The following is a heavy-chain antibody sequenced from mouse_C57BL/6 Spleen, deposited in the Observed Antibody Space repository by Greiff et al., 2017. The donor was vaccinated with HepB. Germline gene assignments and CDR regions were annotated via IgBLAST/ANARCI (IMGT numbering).Heavy chain of an antibody. V-gene: IGHV5-4*01. CDR2: ISDGGSYT. J-gene: IGHJ2*01. CDR1: GFTFSSYA. CDR3: ARDETAQVYFDY. Sequence: EVKVVESGGGLVKPGGSLKLSCAASGFTFSSYAMSWVRQTPEKRLEWVATISDGGSYTYYPDNVKGRFTISRDNAKNNLYLQMSHLKSEDTAMYYCARDETAQVYFDYWGQGTTLTVSS. D-gene: IGHD3-2*02.